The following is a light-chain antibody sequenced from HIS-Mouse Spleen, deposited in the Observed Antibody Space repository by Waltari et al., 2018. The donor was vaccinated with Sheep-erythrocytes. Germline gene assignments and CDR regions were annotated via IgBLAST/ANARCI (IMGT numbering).Light chain of an antibody. J-gene: IGLJ3*02. Sequence: QSALTQPASVSGSPGQSITISCTGTSSDVGSYNLVSWYPQPPGKAPTLMIYGGSKRPSGVSNRFSGSKSGNTASLTISGLQAEDEADYYCCSYAGSSTWVFGGGTKLTVL. CDR1: SSDVGSYNL. CDR2: GGS. V-gene: IGLV2-23*01. CDR3: CSYAGSSTWV.